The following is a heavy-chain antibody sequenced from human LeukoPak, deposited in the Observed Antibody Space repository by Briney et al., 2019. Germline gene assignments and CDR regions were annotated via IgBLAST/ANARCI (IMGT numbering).Heavy chain of an antibody. Sequence: ASVKVSCKASGYTFTNYGISWVRQAPGQGLEWLDWINTYSGNTNYAHKLQGRVTLTTDTSTSTAYMELRSLRSDDTAVYYCAREVWFGDRLFDYWGQGTLVTVSS. CDR1: GYTFTNYG. CDR3: AREVWFGDRLFDY. V-gene: IGHV1-18*01. CDR2: INTYSGNT. J-gene: IGHJ4*02. D-gene: IGHD3-10*01.